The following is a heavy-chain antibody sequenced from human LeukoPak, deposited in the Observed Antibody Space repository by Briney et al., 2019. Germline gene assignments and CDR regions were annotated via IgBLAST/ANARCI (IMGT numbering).Heavy chain of an antibody. V-gene: IGHV1-2*02. CDR3: ARYYYDSSGYPTFDY. CDR2: INPNSGGT. CDR1: GYTFTSYY. Sequence: EASVKVSCKASGYTFTSYYIHWVRQAPGQGLEWMGWINPNSGGTNYAQKFQGRVTMTRDTSISTAYMELSRLRSDDTAVYYCARYYYDSSGYPTFDYWGQGTLVTVSS. D-gene: IGHD3-22*01. J-gene: IGHJ4*02.